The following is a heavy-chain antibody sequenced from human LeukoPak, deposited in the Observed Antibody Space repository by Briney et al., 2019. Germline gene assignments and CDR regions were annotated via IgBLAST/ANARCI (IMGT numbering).Heavy chain of an antibody. D-gene: IGHD2-21*02. Sequence: SETLSLTCSVSGGSISSYYWSWIRQPPGKGLEWIGYIYYSGSTNYNPSLKSRVTISVDTSKNQFSLKLSSVTAADTAVYYCATFAYYGGDCYSGFDYWGQGTLVTVSS. V-gene: IGHV4-59*08. CDR2: IYYSGST. J-gene: IGHJ4*02. CDR3: ATFAYYGGDCYSGFDY. CDR1: GGSISSYY.